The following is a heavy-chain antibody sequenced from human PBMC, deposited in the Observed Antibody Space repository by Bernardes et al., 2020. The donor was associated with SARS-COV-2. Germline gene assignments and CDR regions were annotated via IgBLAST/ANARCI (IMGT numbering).Heavy chain of an antibody. CDR1: GGTFINYA. CDR2: IIPIFGSA. CDR3: ARESSSPVTDIVRVTDTIDGSSGWFDP. J-gene: IGHJ5*02. Sequence: SGKVSCKASGGTFINYAISWVRQAPGQGLEWMGGIIPIFGSANYAQKFQGRVTITADKSTSTAYLELSSLRSEDTAVYYCARESSSPVTDIVRVTDTIDGSSGWFDPWGQGTLVTVSS. V-gene: IGHV1-69*06. D-gene: IGHD2-8*01.